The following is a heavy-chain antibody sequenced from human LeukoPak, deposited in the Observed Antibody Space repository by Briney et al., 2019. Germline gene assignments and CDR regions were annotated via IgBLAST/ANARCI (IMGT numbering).Heavy chain of an antibody. CDR3: ARDLTYGSGSYGDAFDI. J-gene: IGHJ3*02. Sequence: GGSLRLSCAASGFTFSSYWMHWVRQAPGKGLVWVSRINSDGSSTNYADSVKGRFTISRDNAKNTLYLQMNSLRAEDTAVYYCARDLTYGSGSYGDAFDIWGQGTMVTVSS. CDR2: INSDGSST. D-gene: IGHD3-10*01. V-gene: IGHV3-74*01. CDR1: GFTFSSYW.